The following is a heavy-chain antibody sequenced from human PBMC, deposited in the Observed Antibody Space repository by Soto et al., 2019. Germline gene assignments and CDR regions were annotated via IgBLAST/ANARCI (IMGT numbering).Heavy chain of an antibody. Sequence: QVQLVQSGAEVKKPGASVKVSCKASGYTFTSYGISWVRQAPGQGLEWMGWISAYNGNTNYAQKLQGRVTMTTDTSXXTAYMELRSLRSDDTAVYYCARDKGDYFIEDWFDPWGQGTLVTVSS. CDR2: ISAYNGNT. D-gene: IGHD4-17*01. V-gene: IGHV1-18*01. J-gene: IGHJ5*02. CDR3: ARDKGDYFIEDWFDP. CDR1: GYTFTSYG.